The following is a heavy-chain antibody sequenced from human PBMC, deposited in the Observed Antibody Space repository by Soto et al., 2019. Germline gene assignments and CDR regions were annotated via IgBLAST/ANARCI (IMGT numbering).Heavy chain of an antibody. CDR1: GGSFSGYY. V-gene: IGHV4-34*01. J-gene: IGHJ6*02. CDR3: AVGIAAAGTMRYGMDV. CDR2: INHSGST. Sequence: SETLSLTCAVYGGSFSGYYWSWIRQPPGKGLEWIGEINHSGSTNYNPSLKSRVTISVDTSKNQFSLKLSSVTAADTAVYYCAVGIAAAGTMRYGMDVWGQGTTVTVSS. D-gene: IGHD6-13*01.